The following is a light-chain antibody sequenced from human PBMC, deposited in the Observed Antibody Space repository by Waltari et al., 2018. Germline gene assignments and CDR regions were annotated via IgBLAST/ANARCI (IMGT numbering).Light chain of an antibody. CDR3: QKYVSLPAT. Sequence: EIVLTHSPGTLSLSPGERATLSCRASQSVSKYLAWYQQKPGQAPRLLIYDASTRATGIPDRFSGSGSGTDFSLTISRLEPEDFAVYYCQKYVSLPATFGQGTKVEIK. J-gene: IGKJ1*01. CDR1: QSVSKY. V-gene: IGKV3-20*01. CDR2: DAS.